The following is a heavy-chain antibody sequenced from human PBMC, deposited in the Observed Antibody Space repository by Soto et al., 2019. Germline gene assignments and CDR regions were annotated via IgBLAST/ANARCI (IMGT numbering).Heavy chain of an antibody. V-gene: IGHV3-30*03. Sequence: ESGGGVVQPGRSLRLSCAASGFTFSSYGMHWVRQAPGKGLEWVAVISYDGSNKYYADSVKGRFTISRDNSKNTLYLQMNSLRAEDTAVYYCARGYTIGGMDVWGQGTTVTVSS. CDR2: ISYDGSNK. J-gene: IGHJ6*02. CDR3: ARGYTIGGMDV. CDR1: GFTFSSYG. D-gene: IGHD5-18*01.